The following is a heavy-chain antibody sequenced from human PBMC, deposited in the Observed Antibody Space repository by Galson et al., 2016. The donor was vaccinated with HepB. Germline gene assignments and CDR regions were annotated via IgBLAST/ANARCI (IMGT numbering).Heavy chain of an antibody. CDR2: IKHDGSEK. V-gene: IGHV3-7*03. CDR1: GFAFSGFW. Sequence: SLRLSCAASGFAFSGFWMSWIRQAPGKGLERVANIKHDGSEKYYVDSVRGRFTISRDNAQNSVNLQMNSLRAEDTAVYYCAREGTGGFDHWGQGSLVTVSS. CDR3: AREGTGGFDH. J-gene: IGHJ4*02.